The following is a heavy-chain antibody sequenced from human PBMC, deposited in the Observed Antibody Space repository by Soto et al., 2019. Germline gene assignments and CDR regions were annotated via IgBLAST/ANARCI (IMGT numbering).Heavy chain of an antibody. J-gene: IGHJ4*02. CDR2: LYYSRST. D-gene: IGHD4-17*01. CDR3: ARRYGPGFDY. V-gene: IGHV4-59*08. Sequence: PSETLSLTCAVSGDSISSYYCMWIRQPPGKGLESIGYLYYSRSTNYNPSLKSRVTISVDTSKNQCSLKLSSVTAADTAVYYCARRYGPGFDYWGQGTLVTVSS. CDR1: GDSISSYY.